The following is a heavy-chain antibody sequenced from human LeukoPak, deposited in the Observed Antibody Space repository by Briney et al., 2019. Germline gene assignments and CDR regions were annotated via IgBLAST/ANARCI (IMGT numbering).Heavy chain of an antibody. Sequence: ASVKVSCKASGDTFTSYDINWVRQATGQGLEWMGCMNPNSGNTGYAQKFQGRVTMTRNTSISTASMQLSSLRSEDTAVYYCAREVTMVRGVIHFAYWGQGTLVTVSS. CDR1: GDTFTSYD. CDR3: AREVTMVRGVIHFAY. D-gene: IGHD3-10*01. V-gene: IGHV1-8*01. J-gene: IGHJ4*02. CDR2: MNPNSGNT.